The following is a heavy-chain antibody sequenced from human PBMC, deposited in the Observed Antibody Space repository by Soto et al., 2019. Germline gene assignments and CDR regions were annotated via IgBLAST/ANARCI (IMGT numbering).Heavy chain of an antibody. CDR3: AREELDYDFWSGRGYGMDV. Sequence: SETLSLTCTVSGGSISSGGYYWSWIRQHPGKGLEWIGYIYYSGSTYYNPSLKSRVTISVDTSKNQFSLKLSSVTAADTAMYYCAREELDYDFWSGRGYGMDVWGQGTTVTVSS. V-gene: IGHV4-31*03. J-gene: IGHJ6*02. CDR1: GGSISSGGYY. CDR2: IYYSGST. D-gene: IGHD3-3*01.